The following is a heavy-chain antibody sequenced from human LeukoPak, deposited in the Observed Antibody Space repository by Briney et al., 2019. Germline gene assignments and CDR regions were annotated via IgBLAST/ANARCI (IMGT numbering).Heavy chain of an antibody. Sequence: SGGSLRLSCAASGFTFSSYAMSWVRQAPGKGLEWVSAISGSGGSTYYADSVKGRFTISRDNSKNTLYLQMNSLRAEDTAVYYCAKDESVMVRGVISYWGQGTLVTVSS. CDR2: ISGSGGST. CDR3: AKDESVMVRGVISY. J-gene: IGHJ4*02. V-gene: IGHV3-23*01. CDR1: GFTFSSYA. D-gene: IGHD3-10*01.